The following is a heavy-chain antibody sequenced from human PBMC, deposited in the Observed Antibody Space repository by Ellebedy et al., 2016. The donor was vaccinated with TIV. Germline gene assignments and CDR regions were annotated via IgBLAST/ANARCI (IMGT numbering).Heavy chain of an antibody. J-gene: IGHJ6*02. Sequence: ASVKVSCKASGYGFTRYQMHWVRQAPGQGLDWMGILNPSGGSTNLAQKFEGRVTMTRDRSTSTVYMELSSLRYEDTAVYYCARDGTYGMDVWGQGTTVTVSS. CDR1: GYGFTRYQ. CDR3: ARDGTYGMDV. CDR2: LNPSGGST. V-gene: IGHV1-46*01.